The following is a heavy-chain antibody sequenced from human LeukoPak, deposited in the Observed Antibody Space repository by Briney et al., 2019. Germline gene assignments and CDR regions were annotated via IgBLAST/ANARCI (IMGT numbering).Heavy chain of an antibody. V-gene: IGHV3-74*01. CDR3: TRSRLPVDWFDP. Sequence: GGSLRLSCAASGFNFSNYWIHWVRQAPGKGLVWVSRINSDGSRTSYADSVKGRFTISRDNAKNTAYLQMNSLRVEDTAVYYCTRSRLPVDWFDPWGQGTLVTVSS. CDR1: GFNFSNYW. D-gene: IGHD2-15*01. J-gene: IGHJ5*02. CDR2: INSDGSRT.